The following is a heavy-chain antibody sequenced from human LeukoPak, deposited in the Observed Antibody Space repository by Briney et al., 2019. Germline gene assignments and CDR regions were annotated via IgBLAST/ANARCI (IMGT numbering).Heavy chain of an antibody. CDR2: INSDESTT. D-gene: IGHD3-22*01. Sequence: GGSLRLSCEASGFTFSSSWMHWVRQAPGKGLVWVSRINSDESTTNYAESVKGRFTISRDNAKNTLYLQMHSLRVEDTAVYYCARAGYYRFDYWGQGTLVTVSS. CDR3: ARAGYYRFDY. J-gene: IGHJ4*02. V-gene: IGHV3-74*01. CDR1: GFTFSSSW.